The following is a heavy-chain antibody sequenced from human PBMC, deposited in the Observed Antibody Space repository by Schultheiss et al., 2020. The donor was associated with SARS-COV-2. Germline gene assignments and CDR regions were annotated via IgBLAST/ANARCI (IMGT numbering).Heavy chain of an antibody. J-gene: IGHJ4*02. CDR3: ARRVRGYGYYFDY. D-gene: IGHD5-18*01. CDR2: IWYDGSNK. CDR1: GFTFSSYG. Sequence: GGSLRLSCAASGFTFSSYGMHWVRQAPGKGLEWVAVIWYDGSNKYYADSVKGRFTISRDNSKNTLYLQMNSLRAEDTAVYYCARRVRGYGYYFDYWGQGTLVTVSS. V-gene: IGHV3-30*19.